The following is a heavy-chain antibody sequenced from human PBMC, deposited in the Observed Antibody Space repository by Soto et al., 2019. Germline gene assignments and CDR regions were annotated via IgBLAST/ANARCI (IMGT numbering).Heavy chain of an antibody. CDR2: ISSSSSYI. Sequence: KPGGSLRLSCAASGFTFSSYSMNWVRQAPGKGLEWVSSISSSSSYIYYADSVKGRFTISRDNAKNSLYLQMNSLRAEDTAVYYCARGDDSGYDYFDYWGQGTLVTVSS. CDR3: ARGDDSGYDYFDY. J-gene: IGHJ4*02. V-gene: IGHV3-21*01. CDR1: GFTFSSYS. D-gene: IGHD5-12*01.